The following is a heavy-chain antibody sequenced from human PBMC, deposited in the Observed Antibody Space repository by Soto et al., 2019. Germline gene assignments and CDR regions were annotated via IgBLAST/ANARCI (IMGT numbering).Heavy chain of an antibody. J-gene: IGHJ6*03. CDR1: GYTFTGYY. D-gene: IGHD2-15*01. CDR3: ARDRGRRRYCSGGSCRTGYYYYMDV. V-gene: IGHV1-2*04. Sequence: ASVKVSCTASGYTFTGYYMHWVRQAPGQGLEWMGWINPNSGGTNYAQKFQGWVTMTRDTSISTAYMELSRLRSDDTAVYYCARDRGRRRYCSGGSCRTGYYYYMDVWGKGTTVTVSS. CDR2: INPNSGGT.